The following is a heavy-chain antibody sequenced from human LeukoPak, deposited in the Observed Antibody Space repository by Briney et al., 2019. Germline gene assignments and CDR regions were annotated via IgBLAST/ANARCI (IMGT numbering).Heavy chain of an antibody. CDR2: ISSSSSYI. CDR3: ARTYGYCSGGSCYGSSYYYMDV. J-gene: IGHJ6*03. D-gene: IGHD2-15*01. CDR1: GFTFSSYS. Sequence: GGSLRLSCAASGFTFSSYSMDWVRQAPGKGLEWVSSISSSSSYIYYADSVKGRFTISRDNAKNSLYLQMNSLRAEDTAVYYCARTYGYCSGGSCYGSSYYYMDVWGKGTTVTISS. V-gene: IGHV3-21*01.